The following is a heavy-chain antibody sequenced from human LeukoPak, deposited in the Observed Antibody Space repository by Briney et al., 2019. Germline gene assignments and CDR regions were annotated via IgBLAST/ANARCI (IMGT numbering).Heavy chain of an antibody. Sequence: GGSLRLSCTASGFTFGDYAMSWVRQAPGKGLEWVGFIRSKAYGGTTEYAASVKGRFTISRDDSKSIAYLQMNSLKTEDTAVYYCTREGYSYDSSGYYKPYYYYYYGMDVWGQGTTVTVSS. CDR2: IRSKAYGGTT. CDR1: GFTFGDYA. CDR3: TREGYSYDSSGYYKPYYYYYYGMDV. J-gene: IGHJ6*02. D-gene: IGHD3-22*01. V-gene: IGHV3-49*04.